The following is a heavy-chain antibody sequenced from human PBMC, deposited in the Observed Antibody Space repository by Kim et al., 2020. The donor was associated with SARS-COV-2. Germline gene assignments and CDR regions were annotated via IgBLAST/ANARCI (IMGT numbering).Heavy chain of an antibody. V-gene: IGHV4-30-4*01. J-gene: IGHJ6*03. CDR1: GGSISSGDYY. CDR2: IYYSGST. Sequence: SETLSLTCTVSGGSISSGDYYWSWIRQPPGKGLEWIGYIYYSGSTYYNPSLKSRVTISVDTSKNQFSLKLSSVTATDTAVYYCASTLVPPAFNYYYYYMAVWGKGTTVTVSS. D-gene: IGHD2-2*01. CDR3: ASTLVPPAFNYYYYYMAV.